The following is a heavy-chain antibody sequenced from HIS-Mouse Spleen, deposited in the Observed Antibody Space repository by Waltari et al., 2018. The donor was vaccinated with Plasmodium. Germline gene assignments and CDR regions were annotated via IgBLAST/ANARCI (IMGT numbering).Heavy chain of an antibody. Sequence: QVQLQQWGAGLLKPSETLSLTCAVYGGSFSGYYWSWIRQPPGKGLEWIGEINHSGSTNNNPSRRSRVTISVDTSKTQFSLKLSSVTAADTAVYYCARAPIRDAFDIWGQGTMVTVSS. CDR3: ARAPIRDAFDI. CDR1: GGSFSGYY. V-gene: IGHV4-34*01. CDR2: INHSGST. D-gene: IGHD3-9*01. J-gene: IGHJ3*02.